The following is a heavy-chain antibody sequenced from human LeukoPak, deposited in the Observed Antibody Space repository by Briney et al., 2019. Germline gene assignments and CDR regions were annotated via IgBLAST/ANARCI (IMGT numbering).Heavy chain of an antibody. V-gene: IGHV4-59*01. CDR2: IYYSGST. J-gene: IGHJ5*02. CDR1: GGSISNYY. D-gene: IGHD3-10*01. Sequence: SETLSLTCTVSGGSISNYYWSWIRQPPGKGLEWIGYIYYSGSTNYNPSLKSRVTISVDTSKNQFSLKLRSVTAADTAVYYCARPGPMVRGDVSWFDPWGQGTLVTVSS. CDR3: ARPGPMVRGDVSWFDP.